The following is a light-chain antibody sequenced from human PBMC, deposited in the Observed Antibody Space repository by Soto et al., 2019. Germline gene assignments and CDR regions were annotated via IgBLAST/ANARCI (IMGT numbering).Light chain of an antibody. J-gene: IGKJ1*01. Sequence: DIQMTQSPSALSAVVGDRVTITCRASRAIGDRLAWFQQKPGKAPRFLIQPASNLQGGVPSRFSGSGSGTEFILSINSLQPEDIGTYYCLQAYSFPRTFGQGTKVDIK. CDR3: LQAYSFPRT. V-gene: IGKV1-12*01. CDR2: PAS. CDR1: RAIGDR.